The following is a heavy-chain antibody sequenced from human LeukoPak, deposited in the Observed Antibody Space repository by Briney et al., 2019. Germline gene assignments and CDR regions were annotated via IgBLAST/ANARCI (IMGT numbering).Heavy chain of an antibody. CDR1: GLTFSSYA. D-gene: IGHD1-26*01. Sequence: GGPLRLSCAASGLTFSSYAMHWVRQAPGKGLEWVAVISYDGSNKYYADSVKGRFTISRDNSKNTLYLQMNSLRAEDTAVYYCAREISGSYPRGYYGMDVWGQGTTVTVSS. J-gene: IGHJ6*02. CDR3: AREISGSYPRGYYGMDV. CDR2: ISYDGSNK. V-gene: IGHV3-30-3*01.